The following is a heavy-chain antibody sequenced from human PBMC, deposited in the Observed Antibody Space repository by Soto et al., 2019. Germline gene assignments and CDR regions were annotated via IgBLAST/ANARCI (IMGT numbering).Heavy chain of an antibody. Sequence: ASVKVSCKASGYTFTSYGISWVRQAPGQGLEWMGWISAYNGNTNYAQKLQGRVTMTTDTSTSTAYMELRSLRSDGTAVYYCARVNIVVVPAAIFYYYGMDVWGQGTTVTVSS. CDR2: ISAYNGNT. J-gene: IGHJ6*02. CDR3: ARVNIVVVPAAIFYYYGMDV. CDR1: GYTFTSYG. D-gene: IGHD2-2*01. V-gene: IGHV1-18*04.